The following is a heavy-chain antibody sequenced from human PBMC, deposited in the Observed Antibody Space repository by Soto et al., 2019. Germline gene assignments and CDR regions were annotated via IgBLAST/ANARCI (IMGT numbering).Heavy chain of an antibody. D-gene: IGHD4-17*01. CDR2: ISGSGGST. J-gene: IGHJ6*02. CDR1: GFTFSSYA. Sequence: EVQLLESGGGLVQPGGSLRLSCAASGFTFSSYAMSWVRQAPGKGLEWVSAISGSGGSTYYADSVKGRFTISRDNSKNTLYLQMNSLRAEDTAVYYCAKADGDHYYYYYGMDVWGRGTTVTVSS. V-gene: IGHV3-23*01. CDR3: AKADGDHYYYYYGMDV.